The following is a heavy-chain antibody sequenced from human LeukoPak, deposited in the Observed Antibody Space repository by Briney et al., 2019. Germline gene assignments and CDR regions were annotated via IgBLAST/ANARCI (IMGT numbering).Heavy chain of an antibody. D-gene: IGHD2-2*01. V-gene: IGHV3-21*04. CDR1: GFTFSSYA. Sequence: GGSLRLSCAVSGFTFSSYALNWVRQAPGRGLDWVSSISSSGDFIYYADSVKGRFTISRDNSKNTLYLQMNSLRAEDTAVYYCARESTSWYFDLWGRGTLVTVSS. CDR3: ARESTSWYFDL. J-gene: IGHJ2*01. CDR2: ISSSGDFI.